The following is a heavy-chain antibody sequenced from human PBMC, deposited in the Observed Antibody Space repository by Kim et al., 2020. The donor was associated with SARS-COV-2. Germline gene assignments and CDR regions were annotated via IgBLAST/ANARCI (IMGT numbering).Heavy chain of an antibody. CDR1: GGTFSSYA. CDR3: ARVLVPVVVVAARYYYYYGMDV. J-gene: IGHJ6*02. Sequence: SVKVSCKASGGTFSSYAISWVRQAPGQGLEWMGGIIPIFGTANYAQKFQGRVTITADESTSTAYMELSSLRSEDTAVYYCARVLVPVVVVAARYYYYYGMDVWGQGTTVTVSS. CDR2: IIPIFGTA. V-gene: IGHV1-69*13. D-gene: IGHD2-15*01.